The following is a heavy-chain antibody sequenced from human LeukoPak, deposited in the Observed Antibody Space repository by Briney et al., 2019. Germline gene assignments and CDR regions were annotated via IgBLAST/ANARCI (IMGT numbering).Heavy chain of an antibody. CDR2: VSYSGTT. Sequence: SETLSLTCTVSDGSISSYYWSWIRLPPGKGLEYIGYVSYSGTTNYNPSLKSRLTISVDTSKNQISLRLSSVTAADTAVYYCARFRSAVAGTYNYYYLDVWGKGTTVTVPS. J-gene: IGHJ6*03. D-gene: IGHD6-19*01. V-gene: IGHV4-59*01. CDR3: ARFRSAVAGTYNYYYLDV. CDR1: DGSISSYY.